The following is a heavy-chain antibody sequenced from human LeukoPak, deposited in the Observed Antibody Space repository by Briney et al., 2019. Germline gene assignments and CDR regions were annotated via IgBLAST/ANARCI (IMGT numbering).Heavy chain of an antibody. V-gene: IGHV1-8*01. CDR1: GYTFTSYD. Sequence: GASVKVSCKASGYTFTSYDINWVRQATGQGLEWMGWMNPNSGNTGYAQKFKGRVTMTRNTSISTAYMELSSLRSEDTAVYYCARDPMVYATSFDPWGQGTLVTVSS. D-gene: IGHD2-8*01. CDR2: MNPNSGNT. J-gene: IGHJ5*02. CDR3: ARDPMVYATSFDP.